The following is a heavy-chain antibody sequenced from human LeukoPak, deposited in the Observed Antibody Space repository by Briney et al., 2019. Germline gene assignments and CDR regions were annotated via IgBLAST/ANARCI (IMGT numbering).Heavy chain of an antibody. CDR3: ARDNYYGSGSYVDY. J-gene: IGHJ4*02. D-gene: IGHD3-10*01. CDR1: GDSFSGYY. Sequence: SETLSLTCAVYGDSFSGYYWSWLRQPPGKGLEWIGEINHSGSTNYNPSLKSRVTISVDTSKNQFSLKLSSVTAADTAVYYCARDNYYGSGSYVDYWGQGTLVTVSS. CDR2: INHSGST. V-gene: IGHV4-34*01.